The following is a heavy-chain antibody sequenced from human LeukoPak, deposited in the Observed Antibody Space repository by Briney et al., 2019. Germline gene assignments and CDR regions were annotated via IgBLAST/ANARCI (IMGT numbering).Heavy chain of an antibody. Sequence: SGGSLRLSCAASGFTFSSYAMNWVRQAPGEGLEWVSVISGSGSTIYYADSVKGRFTISRDNAKNSLYLQMNSLRAEDTAVYYCARVSRGWFDPWGQGTLVTVSS. CDR1: GFTFSSYA. CDR2: ISGSGSTI. CDR3: ARVSRGWFDP. J-gene: IGHJ5*02. V-gene: IGHV3-48*04.